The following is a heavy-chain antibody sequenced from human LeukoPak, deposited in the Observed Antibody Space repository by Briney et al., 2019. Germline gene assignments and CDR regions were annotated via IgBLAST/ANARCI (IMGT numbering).Heavy chain of an antibody. CDR2: ISGSGGST. J-gene: IGHJ4*02. CDR3: AKDGIAAAAAYYFDY. V-gene: IGHV3-23*01. D-gene: IGHD6-13*01. CDR1: GFTTHYW. Sequence: PGGSLRLSCTASGFTTHYWLNWVRQAPGKGLEWVSAISGSGGSTYYADSVKGRFTISRDNSKNTLYLQMNSLRAEDTAVYYCAKDGIAAAAAYYFDYWGQGTLVTVSS.